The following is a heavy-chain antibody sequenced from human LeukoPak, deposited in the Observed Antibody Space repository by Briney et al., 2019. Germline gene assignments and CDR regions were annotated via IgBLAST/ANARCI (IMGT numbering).Heavy chain of an antibody. V-gene: IGHV4-39*07. CDR3: AGDRSAMATTYYYMDV. CDR2: IYYSGST. J-gene: IGHJ6*03. D-gene: IGHD5-18*01. Sequence: PSETLSLTCTVSGGSISSSNYYWGWSRQPPGRGLEGIGSIYYSGSTYYSPSLKSRVTISVDTSKNQFSLKLSSVTAADTAVYYCAGDRSAMATTYYYMDVWGKGTTVTVSS. CDR1: GGSISSSNYY.